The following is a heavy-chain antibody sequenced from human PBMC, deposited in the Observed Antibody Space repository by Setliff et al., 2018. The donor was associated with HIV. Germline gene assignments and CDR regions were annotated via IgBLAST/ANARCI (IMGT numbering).Heavy chain of an antibody. D-gene: IGHD3-22*01. V-gene: IGHV4-34*01. CDR3: ARGYYYDSSGYSNFDY. CDR1: GFTFSTYS. Sequence: SETLSLSCAASGFTFSTYSMVWVRQSPGKGLEWIGEINYSGSTNYNPSLKSRVTISVDTSKNQFSLKLSSVTAADTAVYYCARGYYYDSSGYSNFDYWGQGTLVTVSS. J-gene: IGHJ4*02. CDR2: INYSGST.